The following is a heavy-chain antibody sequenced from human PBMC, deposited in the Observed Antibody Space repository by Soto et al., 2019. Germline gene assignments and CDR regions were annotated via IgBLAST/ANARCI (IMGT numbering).Heavy chain of an antibody. D-gene: IGHD2-8*01. J-gene: IGHJ4*02. CDR3: ARGRGYCTNGVCYRY. CDR2: MNPNSGNT. Sequence: ASVKVSCKTSGYTFTSYDINRVRQATGQGLEWMGWMNPNSGNTGYAQKFQGRVTMTRNTSISTAYMDLSSLRSEDTAMYYCARGRGYCTNGVCYRYWGQGTLVTVSS. CDR1: GYTFTSYD. V-gene: IGHV1-8*01.